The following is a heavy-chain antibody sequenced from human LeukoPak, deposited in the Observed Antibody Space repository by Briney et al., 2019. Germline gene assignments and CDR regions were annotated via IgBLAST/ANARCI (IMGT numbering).Heavy chain of an antibody. Sequence: SVKVSCKASGDTFNSFAFTWVRQAPGQGLEWMGGIIPMFGTPSYPQKLQGKITITADESTSTVHMELNSLRSEDTAVYFSQVERGNCSSTNCYVGVDGFDVCGQGTMTPVSS. CDR1: GDTFNSFA. CDR3: QVERGNCSSTNCYVGVDGFDV. CDR2: IIPMFGTP. D-gene: IGHD2-2*01. V-gene: IGHV1-69*13. J-gene: IGHJ3*01.